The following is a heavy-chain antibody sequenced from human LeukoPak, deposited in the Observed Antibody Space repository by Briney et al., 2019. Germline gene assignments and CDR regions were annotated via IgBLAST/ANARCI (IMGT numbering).Heavy chain of an antibody. V-gene: IGHV4-34*12. CDR1: GGSLSGHS. D-gene: IGHD3-10*01. J-gene: IGHJ4*02. CDR3: ASLISRRGVIIEF. CDR2: IIPTGNT. Sequence: PSETLSLTCAVYGGSLSGHSWNWIRQSPGKGLEWIGEIIPTGNTNYSPTNDNPSLKTRITISLDTSKNQLSLKVSIVTAADTAVYYCASLISRRGVIIEFWGQGTLVTVSS.